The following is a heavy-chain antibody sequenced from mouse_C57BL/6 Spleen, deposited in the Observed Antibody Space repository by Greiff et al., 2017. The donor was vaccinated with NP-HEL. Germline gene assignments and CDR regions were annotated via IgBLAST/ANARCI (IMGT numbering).Heavy chain of an antibody. D-gene: IGHD2-3*01. Sequence: EVQRVESEGGLVQPGSSMKLSCTASGFTFSDYYMAWVRQVPEKGLEWVANINYDGSSTYYLDSLKSRFIISRDNAKNILYLQMSSLKSEDTATYYCARDLDGYSHFDYWGQGTTLTVSS. CDR2: INYDGSST. CDR3: ARDLDGYSHFDY. CDR1: GFTFSDYY. V-gene: IGHV5-16*01. J-gene: IGHJ2*01.